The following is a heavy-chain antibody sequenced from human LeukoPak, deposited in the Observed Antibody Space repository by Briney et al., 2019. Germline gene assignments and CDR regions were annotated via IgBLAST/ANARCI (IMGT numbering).Heavy chain of an antibody. J-gene: IGHJ4*02. V-gene: IGHV1-2*02. CDR2: INPNTGGT. CDR3: ASGINYNSGWYGSFDS. Sequence: SVKVSCKASGYTFTDYYMHWVRQAPGQGLEWIGWINPNTGGTNYPQKFEGRVTMTRDTSISTAYMELTGLRSDDTAVYYCASGINYNSGWYGSFDSWGQGTLVTVSS. CDR1: GYTFTDYY. D-gene: IGHD6-19*01.